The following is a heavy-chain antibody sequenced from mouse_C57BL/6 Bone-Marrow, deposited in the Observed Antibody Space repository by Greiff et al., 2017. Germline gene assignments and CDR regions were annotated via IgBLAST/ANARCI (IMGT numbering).Heavy chain of an antibody. V-gene: IGHV1-76*01. CDR3: ARGEIYYDYDVEFAY. J-gene: IGHJ3*01. CDR1: GYTFTDYY. CDR2: IYPGSGNT. D-gene: IGHD2-4*01. Sequence: QVQLQQSGAELVRPGASVKLSCKASGYTFTDYYINWVKQRPGQGLEWIARIYPGSGNTYYNEKFKGKATLTAEKSSSTAYMQLSSLTSEDSAVYFCARGEIYYDYDVEFAYWGQGTLVTVPA.